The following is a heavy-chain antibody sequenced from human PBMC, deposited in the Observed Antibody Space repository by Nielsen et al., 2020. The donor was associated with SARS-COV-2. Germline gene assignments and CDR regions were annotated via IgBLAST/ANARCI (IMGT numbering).Heavy chain of an antibody. CDR3: AKDRPVTTDY. Sequence: GGSLRLSCAASGFTFSSYAMHWVRQAPGKGLEWVAVISYDGSNKYYADSVKGRFTISRDNSKNTPYLQMNSLRAEDTAVYYCAKDRPVTTDYWGQGTLVTVSS. D-gene: IGHD4-17*01. CDR2: ISYDGSNK. J-gene: IGHJ4*02. CDR1: GFTFSSYA. V-gene: IGHV3-30-3*01.